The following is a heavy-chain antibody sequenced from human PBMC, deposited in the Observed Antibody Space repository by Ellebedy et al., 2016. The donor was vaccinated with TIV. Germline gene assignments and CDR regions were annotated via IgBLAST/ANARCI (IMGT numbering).Heavy chain of an antibody. J-gene: IGHJ4*02. Sequence: GGSLRLSXAASGFTFNTYGMHWVRQAPGKGLEWVGVIWLDGSKTYYADFVKGRFIISRDNVKNLVFLQMNSLRVEDTAVYYCTRDGSEWSRDVWGQGTLVTVSS. CDR3: TRDGSEWSRDV. D-gene: IGHD3-3*01. CDR2: IWLDGSKT. CDR1: GFTFNTYG. V-gene: IGHV3-33*01.